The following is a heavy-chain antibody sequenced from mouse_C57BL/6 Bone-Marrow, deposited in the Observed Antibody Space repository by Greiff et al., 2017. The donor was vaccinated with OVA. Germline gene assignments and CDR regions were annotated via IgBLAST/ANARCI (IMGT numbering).Heavy chain of an antibody. Sequence: VKLQESGPELVKPGASVKISCKASGYSFTSYYIHWVKQRPGQGLEWIGWIYPGSGNTKYNEKFKGKATLTADTSSSTAYMQLSSLTSEDSAVYYCARRWLLLFAYWGQGTLVTVSA. CDR2: IYPGSGNT. D-gene: IGHD2-3*01. CDR3: ARRWLLLFAY. V-gene: IGHV1-66*01. J-gene: IGHJ3*01. CDR1: GYSFTSYY.